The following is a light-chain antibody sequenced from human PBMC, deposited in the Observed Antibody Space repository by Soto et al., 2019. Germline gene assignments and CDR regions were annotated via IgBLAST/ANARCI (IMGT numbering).Light chain of an antibody. Sequence: GDRVTITCRASESISTWLAWYQQKPGKAPKLLIYGASSLESGVPPRFSGDGSGTEFTLTISSLQPDDFATYYCQQYASYSPTFGQGTKVDI. CDR2: GAS. CDR1: ESISTW. V-gene: IGKV1-5*03. J-gene: IGKJ1*01. CDR3: QQYASYSPT.